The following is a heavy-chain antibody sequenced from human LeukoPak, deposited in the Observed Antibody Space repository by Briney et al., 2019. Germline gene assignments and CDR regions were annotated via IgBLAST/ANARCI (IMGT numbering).Heavy chain of an antibody. D-gene: IGHD3-3*01. V-gene: IGHV3-11*04. CDR3: ARYYDFWSSYSSYYYMDV. J-gene: IGHJ6*03. CDR2: ISGSGGGNTI. CDR1: GVTFNEYY. Sequence: GGSLRLSCAVSGVTFNEYYMSWIRQSPGKGLEWVSYISGSGGGNTIYYADSVKGRFTISRDNAKNSLYLQMNSLRAEDTAVYYCARYYDFWSSYSSYYYMDVWGKGTTVTVSS.